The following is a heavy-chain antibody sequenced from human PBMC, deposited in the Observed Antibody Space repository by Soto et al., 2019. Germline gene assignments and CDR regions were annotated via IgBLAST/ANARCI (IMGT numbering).Heavy chain of an antibody. J-gene: IGHJ6*02. CDR1: GGSISSGGYY. CDR2: IYYSGST. V-gene: IGHV4-31*03. CDR3: ARDHPDHYGMDV. Sequence: SETLSLTCTVSGGSISSGGYYWSWIRQHPGKGLEWIGYIYYSGSTYYNPSLKSRVTISVDTSKNQFSLKLSSVTAADTAVYYCARDHPDHYGMDVWGQGTTVTVSS.